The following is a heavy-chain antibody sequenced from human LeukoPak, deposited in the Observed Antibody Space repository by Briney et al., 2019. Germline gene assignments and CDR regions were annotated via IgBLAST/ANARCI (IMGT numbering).Heavy chain of an antibody. CDR1: GYTFTSYG. CDR2: ISAYNGNT. D-gene: IGHD3-3*01. CDR3: ARVRMDDFWSGYYLEYYFDY. Sequence: ASVKVSCKASGYTFTSYGISWVRQAPGQGLEWMGWISAYNGNTNYAQKLQGRVTMTTDTSTSTAYMELRSLRSDDTAVYYCARVRMDDFWSGYYLEYYFDYWGQGTLVTVSS. V-gene: IGHV1-18*01. J-gene: IGHJ4*02.